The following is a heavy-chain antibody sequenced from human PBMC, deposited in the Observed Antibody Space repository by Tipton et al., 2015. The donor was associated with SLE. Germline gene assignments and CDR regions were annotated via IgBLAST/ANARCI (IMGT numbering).Heavy chain of an antibody. V-gene: IGHV4-59*04. J-gene: IGHJ2*01. D-gene: IGHD3-10*01. CDR1: GGSISSYY. CDR3: ARRPFRRLGMVQGVLRWYFDL. CDR2: ITNNGNT. Sequence: LSLTCTVSGGSISSYYWSWIRQPPGKGPEWIGRITNNGNTYYIPSLQSRVTMSVDTSKNHFSLKLSSVTAADATVYFWARRPFRRLGMVQGVLRWYFDLWGRGTLVSVSS.